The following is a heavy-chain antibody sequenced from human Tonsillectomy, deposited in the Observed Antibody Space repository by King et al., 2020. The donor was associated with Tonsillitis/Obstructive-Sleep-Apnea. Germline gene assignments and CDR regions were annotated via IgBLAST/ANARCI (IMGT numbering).Heavy chain of an antibody. Sequence: ITLKXSGPTLVKPTQTLTLTCTFSGFSLSTSGVGVGWIRQPPGKALEWLALIYWDDDKRYSPSLKSRLTITKDTSKNQVVLTMTNMDPVDTATYYCARQRDFWSGYWTDYWGQGTLVTVSS. CDR2: IYWDDDK. V-gene: IGHV2-5*02. J-gene: IGHJ4*02. CDR3: ARQRDFWSGYWTDY. D-gene: IGHD3-3*01. CDR1: GFSLSTSGVG.